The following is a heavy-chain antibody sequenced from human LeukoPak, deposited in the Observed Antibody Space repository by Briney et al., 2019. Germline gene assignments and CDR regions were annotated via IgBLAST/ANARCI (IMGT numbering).Heavy chain of an antibody. D-gene: IGHD2-21*02. CDR2: IYYSGST. J-gene: IGHJ3*01. V-gene: IGHV4-39*01. CDR3: ASKDWYCGGDCYNH. CDR1: GASISGSGYY. Sequence: PSETLSLTCTVSGASISGSGYYWGWIRQPPGKGLEWIGSIYYSGSTYYNPSLKSRVTISVDTSKNQFSLKLSSVTAADTAVYYCASKDWYCGGDCYNHWGQGTMVTVSS.